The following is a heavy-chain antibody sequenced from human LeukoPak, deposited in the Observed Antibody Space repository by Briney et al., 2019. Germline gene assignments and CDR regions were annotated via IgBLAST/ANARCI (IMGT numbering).Heavy chain of an antibody. J-gene: IGHJ3*02. CDR1: GFTFSSYW. V-gene: IGHV3-7*04. CDR2: IKQDVSEK. Sequence: GGSLRLSCAASGFTFSSYWMTWVRQAPGKGLEWVANIKQDVSEKYYVDSVKGRFTSSRDNSKNSLYLQMNSLRVEDTAVYYCARLDYDWDAFDIWGQGTMVTVSS. D-gene: IGHD3-22*01. CDR3: ARLDYDWDAFDI.